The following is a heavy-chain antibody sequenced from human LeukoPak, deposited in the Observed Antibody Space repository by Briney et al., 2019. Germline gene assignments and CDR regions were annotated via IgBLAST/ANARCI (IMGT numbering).Heavy chain of an antibody. J-gene: IGHJ5*02. CDR3: GRVFYSSNWNLFDP. CDR2: ISYSGST. V-gene: IGHV4-59*01. Sequence: PSETLSLTRTVSGGSISSYYWSWIRQPPGKGLEWIGYISYSGSTNYNPSLNSRVTISVDTSKNQFSLKLTSVTAADTAVYYCGRVFYSSNWNLFDPWGQGTLVTVSS. CDR1: GGSISSYY. D-gene: IGHD6-13*01.